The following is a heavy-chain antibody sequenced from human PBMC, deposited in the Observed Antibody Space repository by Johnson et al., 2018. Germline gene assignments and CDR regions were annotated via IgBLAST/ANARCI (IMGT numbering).Heavy chain of an antibody. V-gene: IGHV1-69*01. CDR2: IIPIFGTA. J-gene: IGHJ6*04. Sequence: QVQLVQSGAEVKKPGSSVKVSCKASGGTFSSYAISWVRQAPGQGLEWMGGIIPIFGTANYAQKFQGRVTITADESTSSAYMELSSRRPEETAGYYWERGGNEDILVGPAAEYYYYYGMDGWGKGTTVTVSS. D-gene: IGHD2-2*01. CDR3: ERGGNEDILVGPAAEYYYYYGMDG. CDR1: GGTFSSYA.